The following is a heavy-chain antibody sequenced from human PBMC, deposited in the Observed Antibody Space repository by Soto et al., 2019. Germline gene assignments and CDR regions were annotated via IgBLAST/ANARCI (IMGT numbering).Heavy chain of an antibody. CDR2: VYYSGST. CDR1: GGSISSGGYY. CDR3: AREYSSGWYRYFQH. D-gene: IGHD6-19*01. Sequence: SLNYTVSGGSISSGGYYWSWIRQYPGLGLEWIGAVYYSGSTYYKRPLKSRLTMSVDSSKNQFSLMLTSVTAADTAVYYCAREYSSGWYRYFQHWGQGIPVPVAS. V-gene: IGHV4-31*03. J-gene: IGHJ1*01.